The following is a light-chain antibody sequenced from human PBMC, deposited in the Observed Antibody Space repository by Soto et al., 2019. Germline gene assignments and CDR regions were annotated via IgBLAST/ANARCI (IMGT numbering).Light chain of an antibody. Sequence: DIHMTQSPSSLSASVGDRVTITCRATQTFSNFLNWYQQKPGQAPKLLIYAASSLHSGVPSRFSGGYSGTDFTLTISNLQPEDFATYYCQQSYSTPITFGGGTKVEIK. V-gene: IGKV1-39*01. CDR2: AAS. J-gene: IGKJ4*01. CDR1: QTFSNF. CDR3: QQSYSTPIT.